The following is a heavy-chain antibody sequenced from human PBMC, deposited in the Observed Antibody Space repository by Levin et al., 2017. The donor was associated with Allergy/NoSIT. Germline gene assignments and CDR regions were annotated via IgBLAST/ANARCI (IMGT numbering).Heavy chain of an antibody. CDR2: ISYDASNK. D-gene: IGHD6-19*01. V-gene: IGHV3-30*09. Sequence: GGSLRLSCAASGFTFSNYAVHWVRQAPDKGLEWLAVISYDASNKYYADSVKGRFAISRDNSKNTLYLQMNSLRAEDTAVYYCARERDAVTGRNWFDPWGQGTLVTVSS. CDR1: GFTFSNYA. J-gene: IGHJ5*02. CDR3: ARERDAVTGRNWFDP.